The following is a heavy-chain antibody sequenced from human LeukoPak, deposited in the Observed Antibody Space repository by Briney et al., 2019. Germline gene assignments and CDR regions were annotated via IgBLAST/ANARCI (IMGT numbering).Heavy chain of an antibody. CDR2: INNSGST. CDR1: GGSFSGYY. CDR3: ARDISVVRADWFDP. J-gene: IGHJ5*02. Sequence: SETLSLTCAVYGGSFSGYYWSWIRQPPGKGLEWIGEINNSGSTNYNPSLKSRVTISVDTSKNQFSLKLSTVTAADTAVYYCARDISVVRADWFDPWGQGTLVTVSA. D-gene: IGHD2-21*01. V-gene: IGHV4-34*01.